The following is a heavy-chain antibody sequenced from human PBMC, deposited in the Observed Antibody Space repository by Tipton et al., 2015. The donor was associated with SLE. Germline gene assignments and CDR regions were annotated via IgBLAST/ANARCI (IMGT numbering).Heavy chain of an antibody. CDR3: AGMTPVTRYYFDY. V-gene: IGHV3-23*01. D-gene: IGHD4-17*01. CDR1: GFTFSSYW. CDR2: ISGSGGTT. J-gene: IGHJ4*02. Sequence: GSLRLSCAASGFTFSSYWMHWVRQAPGKGLERVSAISGSGGTTYYADSVKGRFTISRDNSKNTLYLQMNSLRAEDTAVYYCAGMTPVTRYYFDYWGQGTLVTVSS.